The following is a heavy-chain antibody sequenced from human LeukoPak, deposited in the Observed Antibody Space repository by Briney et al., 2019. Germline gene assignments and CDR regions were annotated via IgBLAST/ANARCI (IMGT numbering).Heavy chain of an antibody. J-gene: IGHJ4*02. D-gene: IGHD1-26*01. V-gene: IGHV1-2*02. Sequence: GASVKVSCKASGYIFTDYFMHWLRQAPGQVLEWMGWINPDSGGTNSAQNFQGRVTMTRDTSISTAYMELGSLRSDDTAVYYCARCSWENGCHWGQGSLVTVSS. CDR3: ARCSWENGCH. CDR2: INPDSGGT. CDR1: GYIFTDYF.